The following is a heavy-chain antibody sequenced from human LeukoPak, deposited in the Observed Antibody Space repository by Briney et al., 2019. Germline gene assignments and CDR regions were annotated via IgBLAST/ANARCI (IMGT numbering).Heavy chain of an antibody. CDR3: ARDTATGSY. V-gene: IGHV4-34*01. Sequence: PSETLSLTCAVYGXSFSGYYGNWIRQPPGKGLEWIGEINHSGSTNYNPSLKSRVTISVDTSKNQFSLKLTSVTAADTAVYYCARDTATGSYWGQGTLVTVSS. CDR1: GXSFSGYY. D-gene: IGHD6-13*01. CDR2: INHSGST. J-gene: IGHJ4*02.